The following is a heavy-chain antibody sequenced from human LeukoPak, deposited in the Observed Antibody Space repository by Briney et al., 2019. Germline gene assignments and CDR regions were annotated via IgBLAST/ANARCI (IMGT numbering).Heavy chain of an antibody. V-gene: IGHV3-66*01. J-gene: IGHJ4*02. CDR3: ARDQTGVGYSYGYEFDY. CDR1: GFTVSSNY. Sequence: GGSLRLSCAASGFTVSSNYMSWVRQAPGKGLEWVSVIYSGGSTYYADSVKGRFTISRDNSKNTLYLQMNSLRAEDTAVYYCARDQTGVGYSYGYEFDYWGQGTLVTVSS. D-gene: IGHD5-18*01. CDR2: IYSGGST.